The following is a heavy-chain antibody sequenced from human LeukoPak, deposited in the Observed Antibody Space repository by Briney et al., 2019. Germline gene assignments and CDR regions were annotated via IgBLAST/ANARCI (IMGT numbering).Heavy chain of an antibody. D-gene: IGHD3-10*01. CDR3: ANDVYYGSGTETFDY. CDR1: RFTFSSYG. Sequence: GGSLRLSCAASRFTFSSYGMSWVRQAPGKGLEWVSAISGSGGSTYYADSVKGRFTISRDNSKNTLYLQMNSLRAEDTAVYYCANDVYYGSGTETFDYWGQGTLVTVSS. J-gene: IGHJ4*02. V-gene: IGHV3-23*01. CDR2: ISGSGGST.